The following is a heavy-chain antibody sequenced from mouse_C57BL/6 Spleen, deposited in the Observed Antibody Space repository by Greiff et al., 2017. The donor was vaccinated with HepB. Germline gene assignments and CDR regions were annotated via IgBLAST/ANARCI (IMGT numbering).Heavy chain of an antibody. CDR1: GFNIKDYY. J-gene: IGHJ2*01. Sequence: VHVKQSGAELVKPGASVKLSCTASGFNIKDYYMHWVKQRTEQGLEWIGRIDPEDGETKYAPKFQGKATITADTSSNTAYLQLSSLTSEDTAVYSCARYYYGSSYFDYWGQGTTLTVSS. CDR3: ARYYYGSSYFDY. V-gene: IGHV14-2*01. CDR2: IDPEDGET. D-gene: IGHD1-1*01.